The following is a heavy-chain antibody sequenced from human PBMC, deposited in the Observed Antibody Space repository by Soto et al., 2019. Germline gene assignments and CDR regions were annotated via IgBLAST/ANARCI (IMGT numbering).Heavy chain of an antibody. V-gene: IGHV4-61*01. CDR3: ARDRMGSGWYSGVVY. CDR1: GGSVSSGSYY. J-gene: IGHJ4*02. D-gene: IGHD6-19*01. CDR2: IYYSGST. Sequence: SETLSLTCTVSGGSVSSGSYYWSWIRQPQGKGLEWIGYIYYSGSTNYNPSLKSRVTISVDTSKNQFSLKLSSVTAADTAVYYCARDRMGSGWYSGVVYWGQGTLVTVS.